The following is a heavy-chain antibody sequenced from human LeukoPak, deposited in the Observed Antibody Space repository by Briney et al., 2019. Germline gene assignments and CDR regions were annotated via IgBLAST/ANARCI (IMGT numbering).Heavy chain of an antibody. CDR3: ARLGGVSDY. CDR2: IYTSGST. D-gene: IGHD3-16*01. V-gene: IGHV4-61*02. Sequence: PSQTLSLTCTVSGASITGGSYYWTWIRQPAGKALEWIGRIYTSGSTTYNPSLKSRVTISLDMSENQISLKLNSLTAADTAVYFCARLGGVSDYWGQGTLVTVSS. CDR1: GASITGGSYY. J-gene: IGHJ4*02.